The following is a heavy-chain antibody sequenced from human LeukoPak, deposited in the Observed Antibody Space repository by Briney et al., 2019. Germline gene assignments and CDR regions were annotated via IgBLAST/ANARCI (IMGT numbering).Heavy chain of an antibody. CDR3: ARTTEGGYTYNYFYYYYMDV. V-gene: IGHV4-59*01. Sequence: SETLSLTCTVSGGSLSSYYWSWIRQPPGKGLEWIGYIYYSGSTNYNPSLKSRISISVDTPKNQFSLKLSSVTAADTAVYYCARTTEGGYTYNYFYYYYMDVWGKGTTVTISS. J-gene: IGHJ6*03. D-gene: IGHD5-18*01. CDR2: IYYSGST. CDR1: GGSLSSYY.